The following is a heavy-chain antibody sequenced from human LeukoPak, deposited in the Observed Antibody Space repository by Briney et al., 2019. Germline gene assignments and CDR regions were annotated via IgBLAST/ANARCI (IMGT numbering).Heavy chain of an antibody. CDR2: IYYSGST. V-gene: IGHV4-59*01. Sequence: SETLSLTCTVSGGSISSYYWSWIRQPPGKGLECIGYIYYSGSTNYNPSLKSRVTISVDTSKNQFSLKLSSVTAADTAVYYCARVGNYYGSGSYHYYYGMDVWGQGTTVTVSS. CDR1: GGSISSYY. D-gene: IGHD3-10*01. CDR3: ARVGNYYGSGSYHYYYGMDV. J-gene: IGHJ6*02.